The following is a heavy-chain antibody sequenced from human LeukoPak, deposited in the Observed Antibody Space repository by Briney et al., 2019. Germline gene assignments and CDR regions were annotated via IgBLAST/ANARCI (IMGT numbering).Heavy chain of an antibody. J-gene: IGHJ6*02. D-gene: IGHD1-26*01. V-gene: IGHV3-7*01. CDR2: IKQDGSEK. CDR1: RFTFSSYW. CDR3: ARVLSGSYSFYYGMDV. Sequence: GGSLRLSCAASRFTFSSYWMSWVRQAPGKGLEWVANIKQDGSEKYYVDSVKGRFTISRDNAKNSLYLQMNSLRAEDTAVYYCARVLSGSYSFYYGMDVWGQGTTVTVSS.